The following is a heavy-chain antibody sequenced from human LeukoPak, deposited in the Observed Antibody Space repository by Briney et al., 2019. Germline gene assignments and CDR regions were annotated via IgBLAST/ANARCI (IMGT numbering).Heavy chain of an antibody. V-gene: IGHV4-39*01. CDR3: ARQRIAAAMAFDY. D-gene: IGHD6-13*01. J-gene: IGHJ4*02. CDR1: GGSISSSSYY. CDR2: IYYSGST. Sequence: SETLSLTCTVSGGSISSSSYYWGWIRQPPGKGLEWIGSIYYSGSTYYNPSLKSRVTISVDTSKNQFSLKLSSVTAADTAVYYCARQRIAAAMAFDYWGQGTLVTVSS.